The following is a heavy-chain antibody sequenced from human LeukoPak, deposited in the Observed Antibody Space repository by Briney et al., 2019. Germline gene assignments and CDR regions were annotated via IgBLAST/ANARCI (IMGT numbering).Heavy chain of an antibody. CDR3: AKRLGDQRAFDY. D-gene: IGHD2-21*02. CDR1: GFPFSNYA. V-gene: IGHV3-23*01. CDR2: ISGTSGTI. Sequence: PGGSLRLSCAASGFPFSNYAMSWVRQAPGKRLEWVSGISGTSGTINHADPVKGRFTISRDNSKNTVYLQMNSLRAEDTAVYYCAKRLGDQRAFDYWGQGTLVTVSS. J-gene: IGHJ4*02.